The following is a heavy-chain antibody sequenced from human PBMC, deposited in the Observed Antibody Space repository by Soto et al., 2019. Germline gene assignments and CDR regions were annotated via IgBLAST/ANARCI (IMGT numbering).Heavy chain of an antibody. CDR2: ISWHSGNL. CDR1: GFSFENYA. J-gene: IGHJ4*02. D-gene: IGHD4-4*01. CDR3: AKDKVYSNYEHYFDY. Sequence: GGSLRLSCAASGFSFENYAMHWVRQAPGKGLEWVSGISWHSGNLGYADSVGGRFTISRDNAKNSLYLQMNSLRPEDTGLYYCAKDKVYSNYEHYFDYWGQGTLVTVSS. V-gene: IGHV3-9*01.